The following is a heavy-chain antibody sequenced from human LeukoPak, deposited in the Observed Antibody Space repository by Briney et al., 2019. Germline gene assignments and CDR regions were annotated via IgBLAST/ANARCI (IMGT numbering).Heavy chain of an antibody. V-gene: IGHV4-59*01. CDR2: IYYSGST. Sequence: SETLSLTCTVSGGSISSYYWSWIRQPPGKGLEWIGYIYYSGSTNYNPSLKSRVTISVDTSKNQSSLKLSSVTAADTAVYYCARELPSSGWSPYYFDYWGQGTLVTVSS. CDR3: ARELPSSGWSPYYFDY. CDR1: GGSISSYY. D-gene: IGHD6-19*01. J-gene: IGHJ4*02.